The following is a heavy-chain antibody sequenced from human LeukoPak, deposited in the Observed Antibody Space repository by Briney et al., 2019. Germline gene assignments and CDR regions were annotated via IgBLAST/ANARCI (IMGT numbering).Heavy chain of an antibody. CDR3: ARDGDHYDFWGGILDV. D-gene: IGHD3-3*01. V-gene: IGHV3-33*01. J-gene: IGHJ6*02. CDR2: IWYDGSNK. CDR1: GFTFSSYG. Sequence: GRSLRLSCAASGFTFSSYGMHWVRQAPGKGLEWVAVIWYDGSNKYYADSVKGRFTISRDNSKNTLYLQMNSLRAEDTAVYYCARDGDHYDFWGGILDVWGQGTTVTVSS.